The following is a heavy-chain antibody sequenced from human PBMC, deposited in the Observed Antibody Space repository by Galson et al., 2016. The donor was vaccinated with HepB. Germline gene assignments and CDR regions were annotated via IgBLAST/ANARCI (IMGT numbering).Heavy chain of an antibody. CDR3: ARVSSSTWHYFYYGMDV. CDR1: GFSFTTYY. J-gene: IGHJ6*02. Sequence: SVKVSCKASGFSFTTYYIHWVRQAPGQGLEWMGIINPSGGHPTYAQSFRDRVTMISDTSTSTVYLELSSLTSHDTAVYYYARVSSSTWHYFYYGMDVWGQWTTVTVSS. D-gene: IGHD6-13*01. V-gene: IGHV1-46*01. CDR2: INPSGGHP.